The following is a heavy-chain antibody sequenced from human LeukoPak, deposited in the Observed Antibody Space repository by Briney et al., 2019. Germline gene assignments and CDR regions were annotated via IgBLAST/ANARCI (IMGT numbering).Heavy chain of an antibody. D-gene: IGHD6-13*01. CDR3: ARKGIAAAGRAFDY. J-gene: IGHJ4*02. CDR2: INPSGGST. CDR1: GYTFTSYY. Sequence: ASVKVSCKASGYTFTSYYMHWVRQAPGQGLEWMGIINPSGGSTSYAQKFQGRVTMTRNTSISTAYMELSSLRSEDTAVYYCARKGIAAAGRAFDYWGQGTLVTVSS. V-gene: IGHV1-46*01.